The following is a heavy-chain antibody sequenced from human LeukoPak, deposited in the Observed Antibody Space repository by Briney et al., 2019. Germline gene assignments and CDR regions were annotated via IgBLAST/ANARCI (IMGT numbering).Heavy chain of an antibody. CDR2: VNYRGDG. V-gene: IGHV4-34*01. J-gene: IGHJ4*02. D-gene: IGHD2-21*01. CDR3: ARETSLHIFDS. CDR1: NASFGPYY. Sequence: PSETLSLTCDVYNASFGPYYWSWLRQSPGKGLEYIGEVNYRGDGNYNPPLNSRASISIDTSKKQFSLRLTSVTAADTAMYYCARETSLHIFDSWGQGTLVTVSS.